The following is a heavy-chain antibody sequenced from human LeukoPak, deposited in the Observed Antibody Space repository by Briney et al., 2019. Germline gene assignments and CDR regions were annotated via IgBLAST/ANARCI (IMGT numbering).Heavy chain of an antibody. J-gene: IGHJ6*02. CDR1: GGSISSYY. V-gene: IGHV4-59*01. Sequence: SETLSLTCTVSGGSISSYYWSWIRQPPGKGLEWIGYIYYSGSTNYNPSLKSRVTISVDTSKNQFSLKLSSVTAADTAVYYCARGGIQQQLAYYYYGMDVWGQGTRSPSP. CDR2: IYYSGST. CDR3: ARGGIQQQLAYYYYGMDV. D-gene: IGHD6-13*01.